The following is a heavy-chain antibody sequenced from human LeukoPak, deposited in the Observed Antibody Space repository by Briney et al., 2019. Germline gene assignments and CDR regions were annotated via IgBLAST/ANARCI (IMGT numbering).Heavy chain of an antibody. CDR2: IYYSGST. CDR3: ARASSSWYYFDY. CDR1: GGSISSGGYY. J-gene: IGHJ4*02. Sequence: PSETLFLTCTVSGGSISSGGYYWSWIRQHPGKGLEWIGYIYYSGSTYYNPSLKSRVTISVDTSKNQFSLKLSSVTAADTAVYYCARASSSWYYFDYWGQGTLVTVSS. V-gene: IGHV4-31*03. D-gene: IGHD6-13*01.